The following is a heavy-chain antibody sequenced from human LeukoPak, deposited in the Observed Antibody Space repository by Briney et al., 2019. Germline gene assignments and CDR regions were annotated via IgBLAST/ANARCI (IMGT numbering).Heavy chain of an antibody. CDR2: ISSSGSTI. Sequence: TGGSLRLSCAASGFTFSDYYMSWIRQAPGKGLEWVSYISSSGSTIYYADSVKGRFTISRDNAENSLYLQMNSLRAEDTAVYYCARGPYCSSTSCYRKGRWNWFDPWGQGTLVTVSS. CDR3: ARGPYCSSTSCYRKGRWNWFDP. J-gene: IGHJ5*02. D-gene: IGHD2-2*02. CDR1: GFTFSDYY. V-gene: IGHV3-11*01.